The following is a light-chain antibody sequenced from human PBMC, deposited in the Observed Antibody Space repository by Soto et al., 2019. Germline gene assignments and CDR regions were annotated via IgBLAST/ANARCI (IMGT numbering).Light chain of an antibody. CDR3: SSYTSSSTFYV. V-gene: IGLV2-14*01. CDR1: SSDVGGYNY. CDR2: DVS. Sequence: QSVLTQPASLSGSPGQSITISCTGTSSDVGGYNYVSWYQQHPGKAPKLMIYDVSNRPSGVSNRFSGSKSGNTASLTISGLQAEDEAAYYCSSYTSSSTFYVFGTGTKVTVL. J-gene: IGLJ1*01.